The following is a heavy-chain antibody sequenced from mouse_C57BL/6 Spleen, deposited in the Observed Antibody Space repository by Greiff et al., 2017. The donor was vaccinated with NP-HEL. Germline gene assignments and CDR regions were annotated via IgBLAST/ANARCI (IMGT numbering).Heavy chain of an antibody. CDR3: ASFYYYGSSGGYFDY. CDR2: ILPGSGST. V-gene: IGHV1-9*01. CDR1: GYTFTGYW. D-gene: IGHD1-1*01. Sequence: QVQLKQSGAELMKPGASVKLSCKATGYTFTGYWIEWVKQRPGHGLEWIGEILPGSGSTNYNEKFKGKATVTADTSSNTAYMQLSSLTTEDSAVYSCASFYYYGSSGGYFDYWGQGTTLTVSS. J-gene: IGHJ2*01.